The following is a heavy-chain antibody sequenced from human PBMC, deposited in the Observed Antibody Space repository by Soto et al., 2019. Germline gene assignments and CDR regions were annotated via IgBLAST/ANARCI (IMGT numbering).Heavy chain of an antibody. CDR2: INPSGGST. CDR3: AAPMVRGVPSGDYYYYYMDV. V-gene: IGHV1-46*01. D-gene: IGHD3-10*01. CDR1: GYTFTSYY. J-gene: IGHJ6*03. Sequence: ASVKVSCKASGYTFTSYYMHWVRQAPGQGLEWMGIINPSGGSTSYAQKFQGRVTMTRDTSTSTVYMELSSLRSEDTAVYYCAAPMVRGVPSGDYYYYYMDVWGKGTTVTVSS.